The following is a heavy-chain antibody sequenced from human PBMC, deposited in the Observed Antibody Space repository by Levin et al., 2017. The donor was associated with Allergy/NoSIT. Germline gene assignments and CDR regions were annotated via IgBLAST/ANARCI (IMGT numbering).Heavy chain of an antibody. D-gene: IGHD3-10*01. Sequence: LSLTCAASGFTFSSYSMNWVRQAPGKGLEWVSYISSSSSTIYYADSVKGRFTISRDNAKNSLYLQMNSLRAEDTAVYYCARERYYGSGRNYYYYGMDVWGQGPTVTVSS. CDR2: ISSSSSTI. CDR3: ARERYYGSGRNYYYYGMDV. V-gene: IGHV3-48*01. CDR1: GFTFSSYS. J-gene: IGHJ6*02.